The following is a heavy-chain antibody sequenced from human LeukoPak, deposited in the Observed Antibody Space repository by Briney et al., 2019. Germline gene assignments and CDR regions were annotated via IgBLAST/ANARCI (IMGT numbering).Heavy chain of an antibody. CDR3: ARGRITIFGVVTYFDY. J-gene: IGHJ4*02. Sequence: GGSLRLSCAASGFTFSSYSMNWVRQAPGKGPEWVSSISSSSSYIYYADSVKGRFTISRDNAKNSLYLQMNSLRAEDTAVYYCARGRITIFGVVTYFDYWGQGTLVTVSS. CDR2: ISSSSSYI. D-gene: IGHD3-3*01. CDR1: GFTFSSYS. V-gene: IGHV3-21*01.